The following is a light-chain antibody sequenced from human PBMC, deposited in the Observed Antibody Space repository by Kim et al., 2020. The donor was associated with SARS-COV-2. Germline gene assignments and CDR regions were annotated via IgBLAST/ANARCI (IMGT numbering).Light chain of an antibody. CDR3: QQYDRSAVYT. V-gene: IGKV3-20*01. Sequence: EIVLTQSPGTLSLSPVDRATLSCRASLSVSSSYLAWYQQKPGQAPRLLMYAASSRATGVPDRFSGSGSETDFTLTISRLEPEDFAVYYCQQYDRSAVYTFGQGTKLEI. J-gene: IGKJ2*01. CDR2: AAS. CDR1: LSVSSSY.